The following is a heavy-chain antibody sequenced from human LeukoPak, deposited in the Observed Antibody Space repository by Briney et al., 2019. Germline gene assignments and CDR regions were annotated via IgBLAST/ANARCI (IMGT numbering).Heavy chain of an antibody. CDR3: ARDNSGYDYGYYYGMDV. V-gene: IGHV4-30-4*01. D-gene: IGHD5-12*01. Sequence: SETLSLTCTVSGGSISSGDYYWSWIRQPPGKGLEWIGYIYYSGSTYYNPSLKSRVTISVDTSKNQFSLKLSSVTAADTAVYYCARDNSGYDYGYYYGMDVWGQGTTVTVSS. CDR2: IYYSGST. CDR1: GGSISSGDYY. J-gene: IGHJ6*02.